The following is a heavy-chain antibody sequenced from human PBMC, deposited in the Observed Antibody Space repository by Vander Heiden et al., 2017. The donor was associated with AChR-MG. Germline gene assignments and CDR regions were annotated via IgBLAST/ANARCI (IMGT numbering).Heavy chain of an antibody. D-gene: IGHD3-3*01. CDR2: IYYSAST. Sequence: QLQLQESGPGLVKASDTLSLTCPVSGGSLSGSSYYLGWLRQPPGKGLEWIGDIYYSASTHYNPSLKSRVIISVDTSKSQFSLKLSSVTAADTAVYYCARSQYYDFWSGYRNYYYGMDGWGQGTTVTGSS. J-gene: IGHJ6*02. CDR1: GGSLSGSSYY. CDR3: ARSQYYDFWSGYRNYYYGMDG. V-gene: IGHV4-39*01.